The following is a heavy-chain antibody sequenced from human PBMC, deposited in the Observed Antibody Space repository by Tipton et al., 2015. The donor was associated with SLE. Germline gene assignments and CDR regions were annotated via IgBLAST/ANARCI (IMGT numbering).Heavy chain of an antibody. CDR2: INPNNGGI. Sequence: QVQLVQSGPEVKKPGTSVKVSCKASGFTFSNSTIQWVRQARGQRLEWMGWINPNNGGIYYAKKFQGRVTMARDTSITTAYMELSRLISDDTAVYYCATGHKWNSSGWEDAFDIWGQGTMVTVSS. V-gene: IGHV1-2*02. CDR1: GFTFSNST. CDR3: ATGHKWNSSGWEDAFDI. D-gene: IGHD6-19*01. J-gene: IGHJ3*02.